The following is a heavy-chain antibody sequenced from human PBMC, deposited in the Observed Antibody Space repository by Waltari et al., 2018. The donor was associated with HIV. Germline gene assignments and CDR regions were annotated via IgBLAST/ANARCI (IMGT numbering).Heavy chain of an antibody. V-gene: IGHV4-59*08. J-gene: IGHJ5*02. CDR1: YASFSCYY. CDR3: AGSSVAGRRWFDP. D-gene: IGHD3-22*01. Sequence: QVQLQESGPGLVKPSETVSLTCTVSYASFSCYYWSWIRQSPDKGLEWIGQIYYSGSTNFNPSLKNRFSLSQDSSRRQFSLKIKSVTAADSATYYCAGSSVAGRRWFDPWGQGTPVIVSS. CDR2: IYYSGST.